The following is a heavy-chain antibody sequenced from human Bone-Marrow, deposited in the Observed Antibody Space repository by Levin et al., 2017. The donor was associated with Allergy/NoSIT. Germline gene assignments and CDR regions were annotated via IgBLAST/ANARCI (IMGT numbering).Heavy chain of an antibody. CDR3: ARGAGLRDEIDY. D-gene: IGHD4-17*01. CDR2: IWYDGTIK. J-gene: IGHJ4*02. Sequence: LSLTCAAYAFRFRDYGMHWVRQAPGKGLEWVAVIWYDGTIKYYADSVEGRFTVSRDNSKNTLHLQMNSLRADDTAVYYCARGAGLRDEIDYWGQGTVVTVSS. V-gene: IGHV3-33*01. CDR1: AFRFRDYG.